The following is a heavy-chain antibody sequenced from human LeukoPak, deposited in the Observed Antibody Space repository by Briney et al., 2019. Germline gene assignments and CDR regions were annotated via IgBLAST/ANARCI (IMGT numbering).Heavy chain of an antibody. CDR1: GFTFSSYA. Sequence: GGSLRLSCAASGFTFSSYAMHWVRQAPGKGLEWVAVISFDGTNKYYADSLKGRIAISRDNSKNTLYLQMHSLRVEDTAVYYCARRGGDNWSFNYYYYMDVWGKGTTVTVSS. J-gene: IGHJ6*03. CDR3: ARRGGDNWSFNYYYYMDV. V-gene: IGHV3-30*03. CDR2: ISFDGTNK. D-gene: IGHD1-1*01.